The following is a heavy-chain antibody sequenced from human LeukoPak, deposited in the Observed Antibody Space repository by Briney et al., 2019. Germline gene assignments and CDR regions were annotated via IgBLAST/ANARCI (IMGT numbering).Heavy chain of an antibody. CDR2: INPNSGGT. CDR3: ARGGFGDFWSGYYY. CDR1: GYTFTGYY. D-gene: IGHD3-3*01. J-gene: IGHJ4*02. V-gene: IGHV1-2*02. Sequence: ASVKVSCKASGYTFTGYYMHWVRQAPGQGLEWMGWINPNSGGTNYAQKFQGRVTMTRATSISTAYMELSRLRSDDTAVYYCARGGFGDFWSGYYYWGQGTLVTVSS.